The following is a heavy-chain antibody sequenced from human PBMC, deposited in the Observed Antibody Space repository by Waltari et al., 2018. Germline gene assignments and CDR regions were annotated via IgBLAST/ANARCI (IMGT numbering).Heavy chain of an antibody. CDR2: FDPEDGET. Sequence: QVQLVQSGAEVKKPGASVKVSCTVSGYPLTDLSMPWVHQAPGKGLEWMGGFDPEDGETIYAQKFQGRVTMTEDTSTDTAYMELSSLRSEDTAVYYCATGTSYCTNGVCYTSWGQGTLVTVSS. J-gene: IGHJ5*02. D-gene: IGHD2-8*01. CDR3: ATGTSYCTNGVCYTS. V-gene: IGHV1-24*01. CDR1: GYPLTDLS.